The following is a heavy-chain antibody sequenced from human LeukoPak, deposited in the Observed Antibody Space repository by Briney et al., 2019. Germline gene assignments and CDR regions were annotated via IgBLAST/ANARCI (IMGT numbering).Heavy chain of an antibody. D-gene: IGHD6-13*01. CDR2: IYSDNT. CDR1: GFTVSSNS. J-gene: IGHJ4*02. CDR3: ARDEFIAAAGNIDY. V-gene: IGHV3-53*01. Sequence: AGGSLRLSCTGSGFTVSSNSMSWVRQAPGKGLEWVSFIYSDNTHYSDSVKGRFTISRDNAKNSLYLQMNSLRAEDTAVYYCARDEFIAAAGNIDYWGQGTLVTVSS.